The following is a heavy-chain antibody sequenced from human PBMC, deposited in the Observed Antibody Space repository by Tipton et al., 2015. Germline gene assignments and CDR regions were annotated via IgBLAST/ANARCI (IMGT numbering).Heavy chain of an antibody. CDR1: GGSISSPGYY. CDR3: ARSPFKSGYFDY. V-gene: IGHV4-39*01. D-gene: IGHD2/OR15-2a*01. CDR2: IYYSGST. J-gene: IGHJ4*02. Sequence: LRLSCTVSGGSISSPGYYWGWIRQPPGKGLEWIGNIYYSGSTYYNPSLKSRVTISVDTSKNQFSLKLSSVTAADTAVYYCARSPFKSGYFDYWGQGTLVTVSS.